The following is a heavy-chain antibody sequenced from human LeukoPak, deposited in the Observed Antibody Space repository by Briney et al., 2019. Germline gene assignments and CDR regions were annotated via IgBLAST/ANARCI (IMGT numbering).Heavy chain of an antibody. D-gene: IGHD6-13*01. Sequence: GGSLRLSCAASGFTFSSYAMSWVRQAPGKRLEWVSAISGSGGSTYYADSVKGRFTISRDNSKNTLYLQMNSLRAEDTAVYYCANPADSSSWYYFDYWGQGTLVTVSS. J-gene: IGHJ4*02. CDR3: ANPADSSSWYYFDY. V-gene: IGHV3-23*01. CDR1: GFTFSSYA. CDR2: ISGSGGST.